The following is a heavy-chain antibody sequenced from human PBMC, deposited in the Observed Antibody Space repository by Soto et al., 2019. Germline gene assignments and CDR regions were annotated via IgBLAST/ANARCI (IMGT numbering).Heavy chain of an antibody. Sequence: QVQLVQSGAEVKKPGASVKVSCKASGYSYTSYAMHWVRQAPGQRLEWMGWINAGNGNTKYSQKFQGRVTITRDTVASTAYMQLSSLRSEDTAVYYCASSYSNYTLIDYYYYGMDVWGQGTTVTVSS. CDR3: ASSYSNYTLIDYYYYGMDV. J-gene: IGHJ6*02. CDR2: INAGNGNT. CDR1: GYSYTSYA. D-gene: IGHD4-4*01. V-gene: IGHV1-3*01.